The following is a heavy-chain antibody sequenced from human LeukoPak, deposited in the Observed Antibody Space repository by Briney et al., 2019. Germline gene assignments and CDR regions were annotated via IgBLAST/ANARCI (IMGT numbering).Heavy chain of an antibody. CDR3: ARALIGYYFDY. CDR2: VSNSGDYI. V-gene: IGHV3-21*06. CDR1: GFTFSSYS. J-gene: IGHJ4*02. D-gene: IGHD2-8*01. Sequence: KAGGSLRLSCAASGFTFSSYSMNWVRQAPGKGLEWVSSVSNSGDYIHYADSVKGRFTISRDNSKNSLYLQMNSLRAEDTAVYYCARALIGYYFDYWGQGTLVTVSS.